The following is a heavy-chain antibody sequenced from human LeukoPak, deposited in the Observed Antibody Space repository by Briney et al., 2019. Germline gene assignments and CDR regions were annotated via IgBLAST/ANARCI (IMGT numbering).Heavy chain of an antibody. D-gene: IGHD2-2*01. J-gene: IGHJ2*01. CDR3: AKRPHMYHSHWYFDL. CDR2: TGDGAGST. CDR1: GFTFSSYW. Sequence: GGSLRLSCAASGFTFSSYWMSWVRQVPGKGLEWVSTTGDGAGSTWYSDSVKGRLTISRDNSRNTLYLQMDSLRDEDSAVYYCAKRPHMYHSHWYFDLWGRGSLVTVSS. V-gene: IGHV3-23*01.